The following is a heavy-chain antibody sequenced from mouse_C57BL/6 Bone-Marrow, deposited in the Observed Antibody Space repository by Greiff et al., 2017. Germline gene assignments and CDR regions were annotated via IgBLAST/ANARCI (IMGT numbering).Heavy chain of an antibody. Sequence: VQLQQSGAELVKPGASVKISCKASGYAFSSYWMNWVKQRPGTGLEWIGQIYPGDGDTNYTGKFKGKATLTADKSSSTAYMQLSSLTSEDSAVYFCATGTTVVAHRYAMDYWGQGTSVTVSS. CDR3: ATGTTVVAHRYAMDY. CDR1: GYAFSSYW. V-gene: IGHV1-80*01. J-gene: IGHJ4*01. D-gene: IGHD1-1*01. CDR2: IYPGDGDT.